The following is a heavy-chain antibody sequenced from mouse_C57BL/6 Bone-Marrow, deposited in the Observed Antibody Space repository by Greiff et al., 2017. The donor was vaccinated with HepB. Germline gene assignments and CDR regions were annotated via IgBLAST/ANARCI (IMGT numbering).Heavy chain of an antibody. Sequence: EVKLMESGGDLVKPGGSLKLSCAASGFTFSSYGMSWVRQTPDKRLEWVATISSGGSYTYYPDSVKGRFTISRDNAKNTLYLQMSSLKSEDTAMYYCARHGFNYYGSSYPYYAMDYWGQGTSVTVSS. J-gene: IGHJ4*01. CDR3: ARHGFNYYGSSYPYYAMDY. D-gene: IGHD1-1*01. CDR2: ISSGGSYT. CDR1: GFTFSSYG. V-gene: IGHV5-6*01.